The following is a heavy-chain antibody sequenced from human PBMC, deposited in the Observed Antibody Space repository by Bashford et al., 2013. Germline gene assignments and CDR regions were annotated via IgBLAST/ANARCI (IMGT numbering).Heavy chain of an antibody. J-gene: IGHJ3*02. D-gene: IGHD4-23*01. CDR3: ASTNDYGGDHDAFDI. V-gene: IGHV5-51*01. Sequence: WVRQMPGKGLEWMGIIYPGDSDTRYSPSFQGQVTISADKSISTAYLQWSSLKASDTAMYYCASTNDYGGDHDAFDIWGQGTMVTVSS. CDR2: IYPGDSDT.